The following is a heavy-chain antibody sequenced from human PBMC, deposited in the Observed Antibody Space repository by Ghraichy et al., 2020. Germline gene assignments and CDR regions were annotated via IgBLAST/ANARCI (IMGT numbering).Heavy chain of an antibody. V-gene: IGHV3-21*01. CDR1: GFTFSSYS. Sequence: GGSLRLSCAASGFTFSSYSMNWVRQAPGKGLEWVSSISSSSSYIYYADSVKGRFTISRDNAKNSLYLQMNSLRAEDTAVYYCARLVQGVISAFDIWGQGTMVTVSS. J-gene: IGHJ3*02. CDR2: ISSSSSYI. D-gene: IGHD3-10*01. CDR3: ARLVQGVISAFDI.